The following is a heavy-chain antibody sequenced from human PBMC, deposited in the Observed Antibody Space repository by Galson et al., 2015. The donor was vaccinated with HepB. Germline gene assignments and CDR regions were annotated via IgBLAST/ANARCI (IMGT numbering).Heavy chain of an antibody. D-gene: IGHD1-26*01. J-gene: IGHJ4*02. CDR3: VKGGWELTPDVDY. Sequence: SLRLSCAASGFTFSSYAMHWVRQAPGKGLEYVSAISSNGGSTYYADSVRGRFTISRDNSKNTLYLQMSSLRAEDTAVYYCVKGGWELTPDVDYWGQGTLVTVSS. V-gene: IGHV3-64D*06. CDR1: GFTFSSYA. CDR2: ISSNGGST.